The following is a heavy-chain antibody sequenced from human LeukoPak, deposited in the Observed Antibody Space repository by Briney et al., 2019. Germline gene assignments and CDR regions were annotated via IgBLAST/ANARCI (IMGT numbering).Heavy chain of an antibody. V-gene: IGHV4-38-2*02. CDR2: INHRGST. D-gene: IGHD2-2*01. J-gene: IGHJ5*02. CDR1: GYSISTDYY. CDR3: ARAGVVVPATNWFDP. Sequence: PSETLPLTCSVSGYSISTDYYWGWIRQAPGKGLEWIGIINHRGSTNYNPSLKSRVTISVDTSKNQFSLKLSSVTAADTAVYYCARAGVVVPATNWFDPWGQGTLVTVSS.